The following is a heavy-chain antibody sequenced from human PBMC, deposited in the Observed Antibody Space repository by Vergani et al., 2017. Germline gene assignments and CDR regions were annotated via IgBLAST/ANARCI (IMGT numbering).Heavy chain of an antibody. J-gene: IGHJ5*02. CDR1: GGSMSGYY. D-gene: IGHD3-10*01. Sequence: QVRLQESGPGLVKPSETLSLTCSVSGGSMSGYYWSWIRQPPGKELEWIGYMYHSGSTNDNPSPETRVTITGDTSKNQVPLKLNSVTAADTAVYYCGRVADFFGLGSRLLDPWGQGIPVTVSS. CDR3: GRVADFFGLGSRLLDP. V-gene: IGHV4-59*01. CDR2: MYHSGST.